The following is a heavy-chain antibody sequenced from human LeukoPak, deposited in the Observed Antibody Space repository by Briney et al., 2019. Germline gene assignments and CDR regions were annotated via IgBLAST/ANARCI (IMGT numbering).Heavy chain of an antibody. V-gene: IGHV4-59*12. CDR3: AREGGSGSYYRGPFDY. CDR1: GGSISSYY. Sequence: PSETLSLTCTVSGGSISSYYWSWIRQPPGKGLEWIGYIYYSGSTNYNPSLKSRVTISVDTSKNQFSLKLSSVTAADTAVYYCAREGGSGSYYRGPFDYWGQGTLVTVSS. CDR2: IYYSGST. J-gene: IGHJ4*02. D-gene: IGHD3-10*01.